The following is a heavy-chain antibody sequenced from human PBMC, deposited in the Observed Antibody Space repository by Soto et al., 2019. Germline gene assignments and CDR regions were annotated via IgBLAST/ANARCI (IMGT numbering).Heavy chain of an antibody. D-gene: IGHD4-4*01. V-gene: IGHV3-30*03. Sequence: PCGSRRLSCAASGFIFTSYDMHWVRQAPGKGLEWMALILHDGSAEYYADSGRGRFTISRDNSKNKIYMQINSLTEEDTAVYYCARSRDGYSFYFYYGMDGWGQGTTVNVSS. CDR1: GFIFTSYD. J-gene: IGHJ6*02. CDR2: ILHDGSAE. CDR3: ARSRDGYSFYFYYGMDG.